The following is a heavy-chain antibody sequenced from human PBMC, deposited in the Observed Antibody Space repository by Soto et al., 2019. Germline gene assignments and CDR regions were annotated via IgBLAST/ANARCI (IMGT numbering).Heavy chain of an antibody. CDR3: ARGIAAAGKGWFDP. D-gene: IGHD6-13*01. J-gene: IGHJ5*02. Sequence: ASVKVSCKAAGYTFTSYGISWVRQAPGQGLEWMGWISAYNGNTNYAQKLQGRVTMTTDTSTSTAYMELRSLRSDDTAVYYCARGIAAAGKGWFDPWGQGTLVTVSS. CDR1: GYTFTSYG. CDR2: ISAYNGNT. V-gene: IGHV1-18*01.